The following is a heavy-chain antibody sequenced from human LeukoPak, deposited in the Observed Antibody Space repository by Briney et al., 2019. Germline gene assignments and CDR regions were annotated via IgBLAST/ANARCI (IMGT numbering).Heavy chain of an antibody. CDR1: GFTFSDHY. J-gene: IGHJ3*01. V-gene: IGHV3-72*01. CDR3: ARSPESGGNVFDV. D-gene: IGHD3-16*01. Sequence: GGSLRLSCAASGFTFSDHYIDWVRQAPGKGLEWVGRSRNKANGYTTEFAASVKGRFTISRDDSKNSVYLQMNSLKTEDTAVYYCARSPESGGNVFDVWGQGTMVTVCS. CDR2: SRNKANGYTT.